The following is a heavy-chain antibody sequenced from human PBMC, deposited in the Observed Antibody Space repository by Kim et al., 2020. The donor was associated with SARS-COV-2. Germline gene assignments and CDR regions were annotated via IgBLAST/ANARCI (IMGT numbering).Heavy chain of an antibody. CDR3: TPVLGATLACCDDFDI. J-gene: IGHJ3*02. CDR1: GFTFSNSS. D-gene: IGHD3-3*01. V-gene: IGHV3-73*01. CDR2: IRSKPNGGAT. Sequence: GGSLRLSCAASGFTFSNSSIHWVRQAPGKGLEWAGRIRSKPNGGATSYAAPVKGRFTISRDDSKNTPYLQMNSLKTEDTAVYFCTPVLGATLACCDDFDIWGQGTMVTVSS.